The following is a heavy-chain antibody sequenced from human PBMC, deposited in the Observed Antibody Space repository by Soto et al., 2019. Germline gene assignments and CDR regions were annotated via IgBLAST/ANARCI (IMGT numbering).Heavy chain of an antibody. V-gene: IGHV3-9*01. Sequence: EVQLVESGGGLVQPGRSLRLSCAASGFTFDDYAMHWVRRVPGKGLEWVSSISWNSNIIGYADSVKGRFTISRDNAINSLYLQMNSLRTEYTALYYCAKGGCDGCCSGGRCYFDYWGQGTLVTVSS. CDR1: GFTFDDYA. CDR2: ISWNSNII. D-gene: IGHD2-15*01. CDR3: AKGGCDGCCSGGRCYFDY. J-gene: IGHJ4*02.